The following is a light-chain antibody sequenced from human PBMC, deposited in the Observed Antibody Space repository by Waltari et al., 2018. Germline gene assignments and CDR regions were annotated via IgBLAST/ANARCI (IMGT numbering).Light chain of an antibody. J-gene: IGKJ3*01. CDR3: QKYYSTPDT. Sequence: DIVMTQSPDSLAVSLGERATINCKSSQSVLSSSNNKNYLTWYQQKPGQPPKLLIYWASTRETGVPDRISGSGSGTDFTLTISSLQAEDVAVYYCQKYYSTPDTFGPGTKVDIK. V-gene: IGKV4-1*01. CDR1: QSVLSSSNNKNY. CDR2: WAS.